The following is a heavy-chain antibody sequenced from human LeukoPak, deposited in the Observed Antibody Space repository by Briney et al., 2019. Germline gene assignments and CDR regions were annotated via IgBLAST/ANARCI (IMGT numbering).Heavy chain of an antibody. CDR1: GFTFSSYA. D-gene: IGHD4-17*01. J-gene: IGHJ5*02. CDR3: TEKRTTSVTDWFDP. V-gene: IGHV3-23*01. CDR2: ISGIGTTT. Sequence: GGSLRLSCTASGFTFSSYAMTWVRQAPGKGPECVSVISGIGTTTYYADSVKGRFTISRDNSKNTLFLQMNSLRVEDTATYYCTEKRTTSVTDWFDPWGQGTLVTVSS.